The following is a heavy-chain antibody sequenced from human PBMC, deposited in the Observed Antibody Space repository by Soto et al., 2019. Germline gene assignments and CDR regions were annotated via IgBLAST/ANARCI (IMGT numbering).Heavy chain of an antibody. Sequence: GGSLRLSCAASGFTFSSYAMSWVRQAPGKGLEWVSAISGSGGSTYYADSVKGRFTISRDNSKNTLYLQMNSLRAEDTAVYYCTKDLQGGSGWTPDAFDIWGQGTMVTVSS. CDR2: ISGSGGST. J-gene: IGHJ3*02. V-gene: IGHV3-23*01. CDR1: GFTFSSYA. D-gene: IGHD6-19*01. CDR3: TKDLQGGSGWTPDAFDI.